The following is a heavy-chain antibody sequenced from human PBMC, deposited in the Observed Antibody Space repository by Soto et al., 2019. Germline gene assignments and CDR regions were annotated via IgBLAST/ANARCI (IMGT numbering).Heavy chain of an antibody. D-gene: IGHD2-2*01. J-gene: IGHJ6*02. V-gene: IGHV1-18*01. Sequence: QVQLVQSGAEVKKPGASVKVSCKASGYTFTSYGISWVRQAPGQGLEWMGWISAYNGNTNYAQKLQGRVTMTTDTSTSTAYMELRSLRSDDTAVYYCARDSADIGVVPAADYYYYGMDVWGQGTTVTVSS. CDR2: ISAYNGNT. CDR1: GYTFTSYG. CDR3: ARDSADIGVVPAADYYYYGMDV.